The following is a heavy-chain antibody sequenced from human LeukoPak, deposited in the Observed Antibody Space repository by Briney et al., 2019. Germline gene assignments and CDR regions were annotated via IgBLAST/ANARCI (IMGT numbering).Heavy chain of an antibody. CDR3: AMGSPDEPLDY. V-gene: IGHV3-23*01. CDR1: GFTFSSYA. J-gene: IGHJ4*02. CDR2: ISGSGGST. Sequence: PGGSLRLSCAASGFTFSSYAMSWVRQAPGKGLEWVSGISGSGGSTNYADSVKGRFTISRDNAKNTLYLQMNSLRAEDTAVYYCAMGSPDEPLDYWGQGTLVTVSS. D-gene: IGHD1-26*01.